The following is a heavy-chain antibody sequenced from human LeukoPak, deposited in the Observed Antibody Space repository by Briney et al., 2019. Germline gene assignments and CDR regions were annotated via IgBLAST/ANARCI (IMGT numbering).Heavy chain of an antibody. D-gene: IGHD3-22*01. V-gene: IGHV3-9*01. J-gene: IGHJ6*02. Sequence: GGSLRLSCTASGFTFDDYAMHWVRQAPGKGLEWVSGITWNRDNIGYGDSVKGRFTISRDNVKNVLYLQMTSLRPEDTALYYCAKDLSSAITSALVLDVWGQGTTVIVSS. CDR3: AKDLSSAITSALVLDV. CDR1: GFTFDDYA. CDR2: ITWNRDNI.